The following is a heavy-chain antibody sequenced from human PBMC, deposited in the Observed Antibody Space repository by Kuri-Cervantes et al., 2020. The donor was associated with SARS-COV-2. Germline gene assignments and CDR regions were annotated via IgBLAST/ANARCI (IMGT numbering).Heavy chain of an antibody. V-gene: IGHV4-30-4*08. CDR2: IYYTGST. CDR1: GGSISSGDYS. D-gene: IGHD6-6*01. CDR3: ARRQLVSGLNEDAFDI. J-gene: IGHJ3*02. Sequence: SETLSLTCSVSGGSISSGDYSCFWIRQPPGGGLEWIGYIYYTGSTYYNPSLKSRVTISVDTSKNQFSLKLSSVTAADTAVYYCARRQLVSGLNEDAFDIWGQGTMVTVSS.